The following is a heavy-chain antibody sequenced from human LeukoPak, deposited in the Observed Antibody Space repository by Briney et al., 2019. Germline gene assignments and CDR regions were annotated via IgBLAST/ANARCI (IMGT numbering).Heavy chain of an antibody. D-gene: IGHD6-19*01. CDR2: IIPIFGTA. CDR1: GGTFSSYA. CDR3: ARDGVATISSGIAVAEYNWFDP. J-gene: IGHJ5*02. V-gene: IGHV1-69*13. Sequence: SVQVSCKASGGTFSSYAISWVRQAPGQGLEWMGGIIPIFGTANYAQKFQGRVTITADESTSTAYMELSSLRSEDTAVYYCARDGVATISSGIAVAEYNWFDPWGQGTLVTVSS.